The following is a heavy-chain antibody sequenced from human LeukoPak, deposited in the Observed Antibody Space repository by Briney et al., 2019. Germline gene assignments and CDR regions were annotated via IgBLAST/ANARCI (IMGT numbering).Heavy chain of an antibody. Sequence: GESLKISCKGSGYSFTSYWIGWVGQKPGKGLEWMGIIFPGDSDTRYSPSFQGQVTISADKSISTAYLQWSSLKASDTAMYYCARRLTYDSRAYYCLDYWGQGTLVTVSS. CDR3: ARRLTYDSRAYYCLDY. V-gene: IGHV5-51*01. CDR2: IFPGDSDT. CDR1: GYSFTSYW. J-gene: IGHJ4*02. D-gene: IGHD3-22*01.